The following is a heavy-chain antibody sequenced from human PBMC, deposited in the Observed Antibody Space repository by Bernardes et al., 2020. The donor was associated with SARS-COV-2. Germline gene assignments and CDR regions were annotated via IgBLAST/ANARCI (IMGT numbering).Heavy chain of an antibody. CDR3: ARAPTEPWPDYFDY. Sequence: GGSLRLSCAASAFTFRTSHMNWVRQTPGKGLQWISSIRCISGTMHYADSVKGRFTISRDNAKNSLYLQMNSLRDEDTAVYYCARAPTEPWPDYFDYWGQGTLVTVSS. CDR2: IRCISGTM. V-gene: IGHV3-48*02. CDR1: AFTFRTSH. J-gene: IGHJ4*02. D-gene: IGHD4-4*01.